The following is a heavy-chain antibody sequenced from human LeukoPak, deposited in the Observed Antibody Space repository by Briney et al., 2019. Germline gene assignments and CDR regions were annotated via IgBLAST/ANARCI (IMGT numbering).Heavy chain of an antibody. V-gene: IGHV5-51*01. Sequence: GESLKISCKGSGYNFTSYWIGWVRQMPGKGLEWMGIIYPGDSDTRHSPSFQGQVTISVDKSINTAYLQWSSLKASDTAMYYCARRGYYDSTGYYTFDYWGQGTQVTVSP. CDR3: ARRGYYDSTGYYTFDY. CDR2: IYPGDSDT. D-gene: IGHD3-22*01. CDR1: GYNFTSYW. J-gene: IGHJ4*02.